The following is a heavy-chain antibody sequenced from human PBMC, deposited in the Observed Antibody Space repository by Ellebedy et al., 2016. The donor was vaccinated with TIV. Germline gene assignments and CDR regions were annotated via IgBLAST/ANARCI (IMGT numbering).Heavy chain of an antibody. D-gene: IGHD3-3*01. Sequence: GESLKISCGASGFTFSIAGMTWVRQAPGKGLEWVATIDFSGTGTYYADSVKGRFIIPRDNAKNSLFLQMNSLRVEDTAVYYCARDGSEWSRDYWGQGTLVTVSS. CDR3: ARDGSEWSRDY. J-gene: IGHJ4*02. CDR1: GFTFSIAG. V-gene: IGHV3-21*01. CDR2: IDFSGTGT.